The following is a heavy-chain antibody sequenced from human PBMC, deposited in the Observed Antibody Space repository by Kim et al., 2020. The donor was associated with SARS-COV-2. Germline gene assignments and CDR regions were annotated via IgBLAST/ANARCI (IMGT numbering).Heavy chain of an antibody. CDR1: GGSFSGYY. CDR3: AREFRYYYYYMDV. V-gene: IGHV4-34*01. J-gene: IGHJ6*03. Sequence: SETLSLTCAVYGGSFSGYYWSWIRQPPGKGLEWIGEINHSRSTNYNPSLKSRGTISVDTSKNQFSLKLSSVTAADTAVYYCAREFRYYYYYMDVWGKGTTVTVSS. CDR2: INHSRST.